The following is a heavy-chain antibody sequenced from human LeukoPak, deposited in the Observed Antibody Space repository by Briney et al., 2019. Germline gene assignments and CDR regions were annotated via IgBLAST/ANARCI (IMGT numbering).Heavy chain of an antibody. Sequence: PSETLSLTCTVPGGSISSGGYYWSWIRQHPGKGLEWIGYIYYSGSTYYNPSLKSRVTISVDTSKNQFSLKLSSVTAADTAVYYCARVPYYYDSSGYYYLTPFDYWGQGTLVTVSS. D-gene: IGHD3-22*01. CDR3: ARVPYYYDSSGYYYLTPFDY. CDR1: GGSISSGGYY. V-gene: IGHV4-31*03. CDR2: IYYSGST. J-gene: IGHJ4*02.